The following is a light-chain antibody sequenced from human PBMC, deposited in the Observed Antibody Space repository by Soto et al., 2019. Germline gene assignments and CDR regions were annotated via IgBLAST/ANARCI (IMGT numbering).Light chain of an antibody. CDR2: EVS. CDR3: SSYTSSRTL. V-gene: IGLV2-14*01. CDR1: SSDIGGYNY. Sequence: HSALTQPASVSGSPGQSITISCTGTSSDIGGYNYVSWYQQHPGKAPKLMIYEVSNRPSGVSNRFSGSKSGNTASLTISGLQGEDEADYYCSSYTSSRTLFGGGTKLTVL. J-gene: IGLJ2*01.